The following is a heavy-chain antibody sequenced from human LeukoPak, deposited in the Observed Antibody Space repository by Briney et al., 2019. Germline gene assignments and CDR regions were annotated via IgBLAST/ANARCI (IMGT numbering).Heavy chain of an antibody. J-gene: IGHJ4*02. CDR1: GFTFSSYA. D-gene: IGHD2-8*01. CDR3: ARQLGSCTRGTCYFDS. CDR2: LVSGGAP. V-gene: IGHV3-23*01. Sequence: GGSLRLSCAASGFTFSSYAMSWVRQAPGKGLEWVSALVSGGAPYYADSVKGRFTMSRDNSKNSLYLQMNSLRAEDTAVYYCARQLGSCTRGTCYFDSWGQETLVTVSS.